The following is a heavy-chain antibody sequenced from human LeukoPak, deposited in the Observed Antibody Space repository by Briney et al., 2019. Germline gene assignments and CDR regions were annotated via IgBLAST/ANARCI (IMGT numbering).Heavy chain of an antibody. D-gene: IGHD2-2*01. CDR3: ARASHYAMDV. Sequence: SETLSLTCTVSGGSISSSSYYWGWIRQPPGKGLEWIGSIYYTGNTYYNPSLKSRVTISADTSKNQFSLSLSSVTAADTAVYYCARASHYAMDVWGKGTTVTVSP. CDR2: IYYTGNT. V-gene: IGHV4-39*07. CDR1: GGSISSSSYY. J-gene: IGHJ6*04.